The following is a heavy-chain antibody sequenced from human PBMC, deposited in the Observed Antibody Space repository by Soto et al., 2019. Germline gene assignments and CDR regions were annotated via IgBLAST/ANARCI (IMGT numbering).Heavy chain of an antibody. D-gene: IGHD3-3*01. V-gene: IGHV1-18*01. CDR3: ATGGKLTIFGVVSSCVY. CDR2: ISAYNGNT. CDR1: GYTFTSYD. J-gene: IGHJ4*02. Sequence: ASVKVSCKASGYTFTSYDISWVRQAPGQGLEWMGWISAYNGNTNYAQKFQGRVTMTADTSTDTAYMELSSLRSEDTAVYYCATGGKLTIFGVVSSCVYWGQGTLVTVSS.